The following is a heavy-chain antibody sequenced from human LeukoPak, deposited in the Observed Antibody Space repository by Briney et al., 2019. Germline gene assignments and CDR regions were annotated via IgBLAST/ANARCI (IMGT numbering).Heavy chain of an antibody. CDR3: ASIYSSGWYGLRPYSEIDY. J-gene: IGHJ4*02. V-gene: IGHV1-69*05. Sequence: ASVKVSCKASGGTFRSYAISWVRQAPGQGLEWMGGIIPIFGTANYAQKCQGRVTMTTDESTSTAYMELSSLRSEDTAVYYCASIYSSGWYGLRPYSEIDYWGQGTLVTVSS. CDR1: GGTFRSYA. D-gene: IGHD6-19*01. CDR2: IIPIFGTA.